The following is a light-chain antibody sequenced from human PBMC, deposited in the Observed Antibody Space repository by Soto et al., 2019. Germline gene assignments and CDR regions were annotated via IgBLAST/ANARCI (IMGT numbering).Light chain of an antibody. CDR2: DAS. CDR3: QQYGSSGT. Sequence: EIVLTQSPGTLSLSPWERATLSCRASQSLSSRNLAWYQQKPGQAPRLLIYDASNRATGIPARFSGSGSGTDFTLTISRLEPEDFAVYYCQQYGSSGTFGQGTKVDIK. J-gene: IGKJ1*01. CDR1: QSLSSRN. V-gene: IGKV3-20*01.